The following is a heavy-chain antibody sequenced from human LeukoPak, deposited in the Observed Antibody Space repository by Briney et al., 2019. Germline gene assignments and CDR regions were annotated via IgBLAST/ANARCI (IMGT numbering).Heavy chain of an antibody. CDR2: INQDGSEQ. D-gene: IGHD2/OR15-2a*01. CDR3: ARGPSRSTLLDF. V-gene: IGHV3-7*01. Sequence: PGGSLRLSCAASGFTFSSYWMTWVRQAPGKGLEWVANINQDGSEQYYVDSVRGRFTISRDNAWNSLYVQMNSLRDEDTAVYYCARGPSRSTLLDFWGQGTLVTVSS. CDR1: GFTFSSYW. J-gene: IGHJ4*02.